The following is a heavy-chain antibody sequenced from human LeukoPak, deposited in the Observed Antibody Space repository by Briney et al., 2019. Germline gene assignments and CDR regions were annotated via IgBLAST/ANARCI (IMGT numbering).Heavy chain of an antibody. Sequence: SETLSLNCTVSGGSFSGVGYYWSWLRQHPGKGLEWIGYIAFTGTAYYNPSLKSRLIISVDPAKKHFSLRLSSVTAAETAVYYCARDRGGTYDAFDIWGQGTMVTVSS. CDR3: ARDRGGTYDAFDI. D-gene: IGHD1-26*01. CDR1: GGSFSGVGYY. J-gene: IGHJ3*02. V-gene: IGHV4-31*03. CDR2: IAFTGTA.